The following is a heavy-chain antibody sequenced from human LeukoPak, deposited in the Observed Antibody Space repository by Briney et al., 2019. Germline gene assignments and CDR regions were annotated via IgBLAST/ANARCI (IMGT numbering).Heavy chain of an antibody. Sequence: GGSLRLSCAASGFTFSSYWMSWVRQVPGKGLEWVANIKQDGSEKYYVDSVKGRFTISRDNAKNSLYLQMNSLRAEDTAVYYCAREGGYCSSTSCYDGFYYYYYMDVWGKGTTVTVSS. CDR2: IKQDGSEK. CDR1: GFTFSSYW. J-gene: IGHJ6*03. V-gene: IGHV3-7*01. D-gene: IGHD2-2*01. CDR3: AREGGYCSSTSCYDGFYYYYYMDV.